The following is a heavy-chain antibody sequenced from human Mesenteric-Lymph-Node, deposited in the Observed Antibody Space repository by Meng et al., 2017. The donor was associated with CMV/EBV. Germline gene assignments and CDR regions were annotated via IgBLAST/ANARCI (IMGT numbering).Heavy chain of an antibody. Sequence: GESLKISCAASGFTFSSYWMHWVRQAPGKGLVWVSRINSDGSSTSYADSVKGRFTISRDNAKNTLYLQMNSLRAEDTAVYYCARDLLLRGVPYYYGMDVWGQGTTVTVSS. CDR1: GFTFSSYW. CDR2: INSDGSST. D-gene: IGHD3-3*01. V-gene: IGHV3-74*01. J-gene: IGHJ6*02. CDR3: ARDLLLRGVPYYYGMDV.